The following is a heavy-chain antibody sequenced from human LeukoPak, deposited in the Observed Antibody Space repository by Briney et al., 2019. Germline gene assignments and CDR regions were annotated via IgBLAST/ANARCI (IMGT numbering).Heavy chain of an antibody. J-gene: IGHJ5*02. CDR3: ARGTYGDYSKSTYWFDP. CDR2: IYHTGST. D-gene: IGHD4-17*01. V-gene: IGHV4-30-2*02. CDR1: GGSIGSGGYS. Sequence: SETLSLTCAVSGGSIGSGGYSWSWIRQPPGKGLEWIGYIYHTGSTYYNPSLKSRVTISVDKSKNQFSLKLNSVTAADTAVYYCARGTYGDYSKSTYWFDPWGQGTLVTVSS.